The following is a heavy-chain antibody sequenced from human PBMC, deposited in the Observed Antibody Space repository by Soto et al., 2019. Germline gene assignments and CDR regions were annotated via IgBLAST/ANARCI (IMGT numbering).Heavy chain of an antibody. D-gene: IGHD4-4*01. CDR2: INPNSGGT. J-gene: IGHJ6*02. Sequence: GASVKVSCKASGYTFTGYYMHWVRQAPGQGLEWMGWINPNSGGTNYAQKFQGRVTITADESTSTAYMELSSLRSEDTAVYYCARGRTVTTTNHGMDVWGQGTTVTVSS. CDR1: GYTFTGYY. CDR3: ARGRTVTTTNHGMDV. V-gene: IGHV1-2*02.